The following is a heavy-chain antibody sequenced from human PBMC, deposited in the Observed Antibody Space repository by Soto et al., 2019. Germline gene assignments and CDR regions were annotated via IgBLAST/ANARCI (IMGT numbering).Heavy chain of an antibody. CDR2: VNPSGGSA. V-gene: IGHV1-46*01. Sequence: QVQLVQSGAEVKKPGASVKVSCKTSGYIFTAYSMHWVRQAPGQGLEWMGVVNPSGGSAHYAQSFEGRVPLTRDTSTSTFYKELSSLGSEDTAVYYCAREENCRGGTCYSEYFHHWGQGTLVTDSS. CDR1: GYIFTAYS. J-gene: IGHJ1*01. CDR3: AREENCRGGTCYSEYFHH. D-gene: IGHD2-15*01.